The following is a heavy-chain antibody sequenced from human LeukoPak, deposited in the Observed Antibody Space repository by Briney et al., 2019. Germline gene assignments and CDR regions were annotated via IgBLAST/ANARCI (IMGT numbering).Heavy chain of an antibody. Sequence: SETLSLTCTVSGGSVSSYYWSWIRQPAGKGLEWIWRIYTSGSTNYNPSLKSRVTMSVDTSKNQFSLKLSSVTAADTAVYYCARESSSWYSAVHDDQNWFDPWGQGTLVTVSS. J-gene: IGHJ5*02. CDR1: GGSVSSYY. V-gene: IGHV4-4*07. CDR3: ARESSSWYSAVHDDQNWFDP. D-gene: IGHD6-13*01. CDR2: IYTSGST.